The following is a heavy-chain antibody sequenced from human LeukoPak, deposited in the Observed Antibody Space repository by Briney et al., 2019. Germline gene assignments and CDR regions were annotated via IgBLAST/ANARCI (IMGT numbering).Heavy chain of an antibody. D-gene: IGHD3-10*01. Sequence: GGSLRLSCVVSDFVVTTNYMTWVRQAPGKGLEWVALLDSGGDRYYADSVKGRFTISRDNSYNTMSLQMNSLRDEDAGVYYCAKGLRTGVGPYKGYHYYMDVWGKGATVTVSS. CDR2: LDSGGDR. CDR1: DFVVTTNY. J-gene: IGHJ6*03. V-gene: IGHV3-53*01. CDR3: AKGLRTGVGPYKGYHYYMDV.